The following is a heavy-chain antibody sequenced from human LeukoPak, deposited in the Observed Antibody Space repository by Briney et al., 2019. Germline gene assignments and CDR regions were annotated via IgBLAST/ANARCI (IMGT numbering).Heavy chain of an antibody. J-gene: IGHJ4*02. D-gene: IGHD4-23*01. CDR1: GFTFSSYW. CDR2: IVSDGSNT. CDR3: ARGRPHGNDY. Sequence: GGSLRLSCAASGFTFSSYWMNWVRQVPGKGLVWVSRIVSDGSNTNYADSVRGRFTISRDNAKNTLYLQMNSLRVEDTAVYYCARGRPHGNDYWGQGTLVTVSS. V-gene: IGHV3-74*01.